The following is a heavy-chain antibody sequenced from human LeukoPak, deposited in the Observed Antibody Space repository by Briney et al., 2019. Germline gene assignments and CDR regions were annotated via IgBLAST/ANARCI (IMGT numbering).Heavy chain of an antibody. J-gene: IGHJ3*02. CDR3: ARGLSHSKDI. Sequence: SETLSLTSTVSGGSMSSYYWSWIRQPAGKALEWIGRVYTSGNTNYNPSLKSRVTMSVDTSKNQFSLKLTSVTAADTAVYYCARGLSHSKDIWGQGTMVTVSS. V-gene: IGHV4-4*07. CDR1: GGSMSSYY. CDR2: VYTSGNT.